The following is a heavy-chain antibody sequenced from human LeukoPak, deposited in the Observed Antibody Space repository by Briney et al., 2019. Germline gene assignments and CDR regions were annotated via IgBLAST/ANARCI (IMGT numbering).Heavy chain of an antibody. Sequence: SQTLSLTCTVSGGSISSGGYYWRWIRQHPGKGLEWIGYIYYSGSTYYNPSLKSRVTISVDTSKNQFSLKLSSVTAADTAVYYCARGGYNVYYFDYWGQGTLVTVSS. J-gene: IGHJ4*02. V-gene: IGHV4-31*03. D-gene: IGHD5-24*01. CDR3: ARGGYNVYYFDY. CDR1: GGSISSGGYY. CDR2: IYYSGST.